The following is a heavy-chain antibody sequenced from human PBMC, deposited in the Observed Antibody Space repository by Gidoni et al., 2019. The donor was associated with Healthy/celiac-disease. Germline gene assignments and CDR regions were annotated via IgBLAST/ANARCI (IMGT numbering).Heavy chain of an antibody. CDR2: ISWNSGSI. V-gene: IGHV3-9*01. J-gene: IGHJ4*02. CDR3: AKAKTGVVITDYFDY. Sequence: VQLVESGGGLVQPGRYLRLSCAASGFTFDDYAMHWVRQAPGKGLEWVSGISWNSGSIGYADSVKGRFTISSDNAKNSLYLQMNSLRAEDTALYYCAKAKTGVVITDYFDYWGQGTLVTVSS. D-gene: IGHD3-3*01. CDR1: GFTFDDYA.